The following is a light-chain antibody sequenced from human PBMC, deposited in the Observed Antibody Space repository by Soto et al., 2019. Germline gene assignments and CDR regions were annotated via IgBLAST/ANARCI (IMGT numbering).Light chain of an antibody. CDR1: SSDVGSYNI. CDR3: KSYAGSNTDV. V-gene: IGLV2-14*02. J-gene: IGLJ1*01. CDR2: EGS. Sequence: QSALTQPASVSGSLGQSITISCTGTSSDVGSYNIVSWYQQHPGKVPKLIIYEGSSRPSGVSNRFSGSKSGNTAALTISGLQAADEADYFCKSYAGSNTDVFGSGTKLTVL.